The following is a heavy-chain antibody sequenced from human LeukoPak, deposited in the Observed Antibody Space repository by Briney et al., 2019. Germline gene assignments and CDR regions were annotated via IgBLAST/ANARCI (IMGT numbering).Heavy chain of an antibody. Sequence: PPETLSLTCTVSGGSISSGGYYWSWIRQHPGKGLEWIGYIYYSGSTYYNPSFKSRVTISVDTSKNQFSLKLSSVTAADTAVYYCARDFFPYYDSSGHNWFDPWGQGTLVTVSS. J-gene: IGHJ5*02. CDR3: ARDFFPYYDSSGHNWFDP. V-gene: IGHV4-31*03. CDR1: GGSISSGGYY. CDR2: IYYSGST. D-gene: IGHD3-22*01.